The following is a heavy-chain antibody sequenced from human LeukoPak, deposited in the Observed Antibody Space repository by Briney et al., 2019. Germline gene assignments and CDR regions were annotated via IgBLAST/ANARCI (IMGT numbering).Heavy chain of an antibody. J-gene: IGHJ5*02. V-gene: IGHV3-21*01. CDR2: ISSSSSYI. D-gene: IGHD3-3*01. Sequence: GGSLRLSCTASGFTFSSYSMNWVRQAPGKGLEWVSSISSSSSYIYYADSVKGRFTISRDNAKNSLYLQMNSLRAEDTAVYYCARDAVLRFLGWSYNWFDPWGQGTLVTVSS. CDR3: ARDAVLRFLGWSYNWFDP. CDR1: GFTFSSYS.